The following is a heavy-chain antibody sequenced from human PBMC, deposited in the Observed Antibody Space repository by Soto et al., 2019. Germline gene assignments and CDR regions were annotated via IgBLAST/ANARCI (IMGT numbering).Heavy chain of an antibody. CDR2: IYYSGST. CDR1: GGSVSSGSYY. Sequence: SEALSLTCTVSGGSVSSGSYYWSWIRQPPGKGLEWIGYIYYSGSTNYNPSLKSRVTISVDTSKNQFSLKLSSVTAADTAAYYCARDRGLLWFGNIDYWGQGTLVTVSS. CDR3: ARDRGLLWFGNIDY. D-gene: IGHD3-10*01. J-gene: IGHJ4*02. V-gene: IGHV4-61*01.